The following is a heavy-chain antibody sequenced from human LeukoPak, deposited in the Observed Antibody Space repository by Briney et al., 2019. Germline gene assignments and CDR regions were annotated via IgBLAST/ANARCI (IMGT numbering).Heavy chain of an antibody. J-gene: IGHJ4*02. D-gene: IGHD1-26*01. Sequence: GGSLRLSCAASGFTFTTYAMSWVRRAPGEGLEWVSSVSGSGGSTYYADSVKGRFTISRDNSKNTLYLQMNSLRAEDTAVYYCAKTPSGSYYPGYFDYWGQGTLVTVSS. CDR3: AKTPSGSYYPGYFDY. CDR2: VSGSGGST. CDR1: GFTFTTYA. V-gene: IGHV3-23*01.